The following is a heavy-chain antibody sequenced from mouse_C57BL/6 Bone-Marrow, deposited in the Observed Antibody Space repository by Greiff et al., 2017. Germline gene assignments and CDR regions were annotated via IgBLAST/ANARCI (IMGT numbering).Heavy chain of an antibody. D-gene: IGHD4-1*01. J-gene: IGHJ3*01. CDR2: INPNYGTT. CDR3: GRGVAGTLLAY. Sequence: EVQLQQPGPELVKPGASVKISCKASGYSFTDYNMHWVKQSHGQSLEWIGIINPNYGTTSYNQKFKGKATLTVDKSSSTAYLQLNSLTSEDSAVSYCGRGVAGTLLAYWGQGTLVTVSA. CDR1: GYSFTDYN. V-gene: IGHV1-39*01.